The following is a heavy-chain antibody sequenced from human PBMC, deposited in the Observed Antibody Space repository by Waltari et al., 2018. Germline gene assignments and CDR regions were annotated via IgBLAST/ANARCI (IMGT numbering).Heavy chain of an antibody. CDR1: GFAFEFNG. V-gene: IGHV3-20*01. J-gene: IGHJ5*01. Sequence: EAHLVEAGGRETRPGGSLSLYCVASGFAFEFNGMGWVRQRPGKGLEWVASISYNGANIYYAESVEGRFSISRDNAQSSLFLQMNSLRVEDTAFYHCAKEGGYTYYNNYFDSWGQGTRVTVSS. CDR2: ISYNGANI. D-gene: IGHD3-10*01. CDR3: AKEGGYTYYNNYFDS.